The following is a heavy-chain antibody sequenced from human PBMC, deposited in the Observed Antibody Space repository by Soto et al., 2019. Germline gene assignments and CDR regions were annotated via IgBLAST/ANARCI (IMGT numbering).Heavy chain of an antibody. D-gene: IGHD4-17*01. CDR1: GFRFDDYG. CDR3: VKDALTTVAYYFDY. V-gene: IGHV3-9*01. Sequence: PGGSLRLSYEVSGFRFDDYGMHWVRQAPGKGLEWIAGISRDSRSISYGASMKCRFTISRDNGKSSLYLQLNSLRADDTAFYYCVKDALTTVAYYFDYWGQGALVTV. CDR2: ISRDSRSI. J-gene: IGHJ4*02.